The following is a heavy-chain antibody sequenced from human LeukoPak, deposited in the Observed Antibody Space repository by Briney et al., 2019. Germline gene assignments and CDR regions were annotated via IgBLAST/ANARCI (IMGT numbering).Heavy chain of an antibody. CDR1: GGSISTYY. CDR3: ARSDPYNYYDSSGYYLVFDY. D-gene: IGHD3-22*01. Sequence: PSETLSLTCTVSGGSISTYYWNWIRQPPGKGLEWIGYIYHSGSTNYNPSLKSRVTISVDTSKNQFSLKLSSVTAADTAVYYCARSDPYNYYDSSGYYLVFDYWGQGTLVTVSS. J-gene: IGHJ4*02. CDR2: IYHSGST. V-gene: IGHV4-59*01.